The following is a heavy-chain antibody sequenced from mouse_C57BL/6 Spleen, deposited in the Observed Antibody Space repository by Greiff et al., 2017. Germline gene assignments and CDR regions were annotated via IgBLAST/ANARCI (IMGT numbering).Heavy chain of an antibody. CDR3: AREGGYAWFAY. V-gene: IGHV5-17*01. CDR1: GFTFSDYG. J-gene: IGHJ3*01. Sequence: EVQVVESGGGLVKPGGSLNISCAASGFTFSDYGMHWVRQAPEKGLEWVSYISSGSSTIYYADTVKGRFTISRDNAKNTLFLQMTSLRSEDTAMYYCAREGGYAWFAYWGQGTLVTVSA. D-gene: IGHD2-2*01. CDR2: ISSGSSTI.